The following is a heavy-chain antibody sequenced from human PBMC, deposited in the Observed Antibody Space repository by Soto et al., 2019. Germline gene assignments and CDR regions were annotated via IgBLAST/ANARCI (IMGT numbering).Heavy chain of an antibody. CDR3: AKVRDIVVVPAAMPDY. CDR1: GFTFSSYG. Sequence: QVQLVESGGGVVQPGRSLRLSCAASGFTFSSYGMHWVRQAPGKGLEWVAVISYDGSNKYYADSVKGRFTISRDNSKNTLYLQMNSLRAEDTALYYCAKVRDIVVVPAAMPDYWGQGTLVTVSS. CDR2: ISYDGSNK. V-gene: IGHV3-30*18. J-gene: IGHJ4*02. D-gene: IGHD2-2*01.